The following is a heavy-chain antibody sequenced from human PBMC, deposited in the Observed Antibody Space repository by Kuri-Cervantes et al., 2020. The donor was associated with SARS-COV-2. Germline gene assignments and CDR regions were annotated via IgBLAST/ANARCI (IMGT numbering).Heavy chain of an antibody. D-gene: IGHD4/OR15-4a*01. CDR3: ARSGPGAISREDGALDI. V-gene: IGHV1-45*02. CDR1: GDTFAYRF. Sequence: SVKVSCKASGDTFAYRFLHWVRQAPGQAPEWMGWITPFNGNTKYAQKFQDRVTITRDRSMNTAYMELSSLRSEDTAMYYCARSGPGAISREDGALDIWGQGTMVTVSS. J-gene: IGHJ3*02. CDR2: ITPFNGNT.